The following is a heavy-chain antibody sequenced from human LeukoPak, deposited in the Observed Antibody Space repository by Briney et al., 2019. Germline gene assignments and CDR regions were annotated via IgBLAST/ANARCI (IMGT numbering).Heavy chain of an antibody. CDR3: ARDAEMATISRYYYYGMDV. J-gene: IGHJ6*02. Sequence: GGSLRLPCAASGFTFSDYYMSWIRQAPGKGLEWVSYISSSGSTIYYADSVKGRFTISRDNAKNSLYLQMNSLRAEDTAVYYCARDAEMATISRYYYYGMDVWGQETTVTVSS. D-gene: IGHD5-24*01. CDR1: GFTFSDYY. V-gene: IGHV3-11*01. CDR2: ISSSGSTI.